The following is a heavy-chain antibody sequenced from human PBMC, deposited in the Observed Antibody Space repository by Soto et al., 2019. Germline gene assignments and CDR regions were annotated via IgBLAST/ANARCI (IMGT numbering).Heavy chain of an antibody. V-gene: IGHV3-30*18. CDR1: GVTFSSYG. Sequence: QVQLVESGGGVVQPGRSLRLSCAASGVTFSSYGMHWVRQAPGKGLEWVAVISYDGSNKYYADSVKGRFTISRDNSKNTLYLQMNSLRAEDTAVYYCPKGGNSSSWYSAFDIWGQGTMVTVSS. CDR3: PKGGNSSSWYSAFDI. J-gene: IGHJ3*02. D-gene: IGHD6-13*01. CDR2: ISYDGSNK.